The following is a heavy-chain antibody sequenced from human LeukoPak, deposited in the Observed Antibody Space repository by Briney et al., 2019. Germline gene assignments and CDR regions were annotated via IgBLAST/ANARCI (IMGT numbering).Heavy chain of an antibody. Sequence: SQTLSLTCTVSGGSISAAGYYWSWIRQLPGKGLECIGYIYHSGDTYYNPSLKSRVSISGDTSKNQFSLNLTSVTAADTAVYYCARGFYRGASERSFDYWGQGTLVTVSS. V-gene: IGHV4-31*03. D-gene: IGHD4-11*01. J-gene: IGHJ4*02. CDR2: IYHSGDT. CDR3: ARGFYRGASERSFDY. CDR1: GGSISAAGYY.